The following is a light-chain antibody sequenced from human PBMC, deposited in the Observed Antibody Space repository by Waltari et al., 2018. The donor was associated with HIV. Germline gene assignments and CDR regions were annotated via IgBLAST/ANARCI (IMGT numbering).Light chain of an antibody. CDR1: CGSIASNS. Sequence: NFMLTQPHSVSDSPGKTVTISCTRNCGSIASNSVHWYQRRPGSSPTTVIFDHSQRPSGVSDRFSTSIDTSSNSASLTIGGLKTEDEGDFFCHSYDSDNQIFGGGTKLTVL. CDR3: HSYDSDNQI. J-gene: IGLJ2*01. V-gene: IGLV6-57*01. CDR2: DHS.